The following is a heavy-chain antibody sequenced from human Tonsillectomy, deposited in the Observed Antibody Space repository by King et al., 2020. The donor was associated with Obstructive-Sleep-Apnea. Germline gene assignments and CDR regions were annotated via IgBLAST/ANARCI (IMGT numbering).Heavy chain of an antibody. J-gene: IGHJ3*02. CDR3: AQGPPTGTTAAFDI. Sequence: QLVQSGAEVKKPGSSVKVSCKASGGTFSSYAISWVRQAPGQGLEWMGRIIPILGIANYAQKFQGRVTITADKSTSTAYMELSSLRSEDTAVYYCAQGPPTGTTAAFDIWGQGTMVTVSS. V-gene: IGHV1-69*09. CDR2: IIPILGIA. D-gene: IGHD1-1*01. CDR1: GGTFSSYA.